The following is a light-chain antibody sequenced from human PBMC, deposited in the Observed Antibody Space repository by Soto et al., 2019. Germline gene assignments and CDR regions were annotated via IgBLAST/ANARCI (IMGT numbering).Light chain of an antibody. V-gene: IGKV1-12*01. CDR1: QGISSW. Sequence: DLQMTQSPSSVSASVGDRVTITCRASQGISSWLAWYQQKPGKAPKLLIYAASGLQSGAPSRFSGSGSATEFALSFSGLQPEDFATYYCQQANSFPITFGQGTRLEMK. CDR3: QQANSFPIT. J-gene: IGKJ5*01. CDR2: AAS.